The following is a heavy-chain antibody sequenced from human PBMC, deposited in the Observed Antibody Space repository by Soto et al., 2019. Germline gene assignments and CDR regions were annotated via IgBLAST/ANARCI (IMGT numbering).Heavy chain of an antibody. D-gene: IGHD5-12*01. CDR2: IYYSGSS. Sequence: QLQLQESGPGLVKPSETLSLTCTVSGGSMSSSVSYWGWIRQPPGKGLEWVASIYYSGSSYYNPSLKIRMTISVDTSKNQFSLRLSSVTAADTAVYYCARQGPSSDYYYAMDVWGQGTTVTVSS. CDR1: GGSMSSSVSY. V-gene: IGHV4-39*01. J-gene: IGHJ6*02. CDR3: ARQGPSSDYYYAMDV.